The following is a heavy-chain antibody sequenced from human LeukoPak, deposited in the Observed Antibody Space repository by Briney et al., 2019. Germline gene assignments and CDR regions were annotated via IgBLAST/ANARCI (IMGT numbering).Heavy chain of an antibody. CDR1: GFTFSSYN. Sequence: GGSLRLSCAASGFTFSSYNMNWVRQAPGKGLEWVSDISSSGSTIYLADSVKGRFTISRDNAKNSLYLQMNSLRDEDTAVYYCARLEYYYVSGNYYKLFDYWGQGTLVTVSS. J-gene: IGHJ4*02. D-gene: IGHD3-10*01. CDR3: ARLEYYYVSGNYYKLFDY. CDR2: ISSSGSTI. V-gene: IGHV3-48*02.